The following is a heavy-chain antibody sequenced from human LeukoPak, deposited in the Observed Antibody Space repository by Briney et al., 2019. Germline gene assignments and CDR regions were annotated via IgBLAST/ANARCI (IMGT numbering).Heavy chain of an antibody. D-gene: IGHD4-17*01. V-gene: IGHV3-33*01. CDR1: GFTFSSYG. J-gene: IGHJ4*02. CDR2: IWYDGSNK. Sequence: GRSLRLSCAASGFTFSSYGMHWVRQAPGKGLEWVAVIWYDGSNKYYADSVKGRFTISRDNSKNTLYLQMNSLRAEDTAVYYCARVYGDYGAYYGYWGQGTLVTVSS. CDR3: ARVYGDYGAYYGY.